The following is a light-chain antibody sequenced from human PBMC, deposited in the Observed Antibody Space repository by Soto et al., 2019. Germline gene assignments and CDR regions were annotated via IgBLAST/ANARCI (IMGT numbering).Light chain of an antibody. CDR1: HDISNY. V-gene: IGKV1-27*01. CDR2: AAS. Sequence: DIQMTQSPPSLSASVGDRVTITCRASHDISNYLAWYQQKPGRVPKLLIYAASTLQSGVPSRFSGSGSGTGLTLPIRSLQPEDVETFSCHSYNSGPVPLGGGTKVDIK. J-gene: IGKJ4*01. CDR3: HSYNSGPVP.